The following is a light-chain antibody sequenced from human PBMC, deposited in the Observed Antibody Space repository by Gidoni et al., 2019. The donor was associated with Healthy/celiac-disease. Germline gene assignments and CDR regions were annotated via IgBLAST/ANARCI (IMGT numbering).Light chain of an antibody. CDR2: GAS. V-gene: IGKV3-15*01. CDR3: QQYNNWPRT. Sequence: EIVMTQSPATLSVSTGERATLSCRASQGVSSNLAWYQQKPGQAPRLLIYGASTRATGIPARFGGSGSGTEFTLTISSLQSEDFAVYYCQQYNNWPRTFGQGTKVEIK. J-gene: IGKJ1*01. CDR1: QGVSSN.